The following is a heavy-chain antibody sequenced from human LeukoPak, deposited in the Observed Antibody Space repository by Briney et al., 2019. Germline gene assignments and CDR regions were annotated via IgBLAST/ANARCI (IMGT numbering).Heavy chain of an antibody. V-gene: IGHV3-33*01. CDR1: GFTFSSYG. CDR3: ARDNIAVAGPLDY. Sequence: GGSLRLSCAASGFTFSSYGMHWVRQAPDKGLEWVAVIWYDGSNKYYADSVKGRFTISRDNSKNTLYLQMNSLRAEDTAVYYCARDNIAVAGPLDYWGQGTLVTVSS. D-gene: IGHD6-19*01. J-gene: IGHJ4*02. CDR2: IWYDGSNK.